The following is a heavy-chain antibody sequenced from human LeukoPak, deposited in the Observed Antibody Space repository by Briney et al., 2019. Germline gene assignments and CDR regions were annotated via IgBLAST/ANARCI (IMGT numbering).Heavy chain of an antibody. J-gene: IGHJ3*02. D-gene: IGHD3-16*01. V-gene: IGHV3-23*01. Sequence: PGGSLRLSCAASGFTFSSYAMSWDRQAPGKGLEWVSSISGSGGSTYYADSVKGRFTISRDNSKNTLYLQMNSLRAEDTAVYYCAKVVWGTVAAAGAFDIWGQGTMVTVSS. CDR1: GFTFSSYA. CDR2: ISGSGGST. CDR3: AKVVWGTVAAAGAFDI.